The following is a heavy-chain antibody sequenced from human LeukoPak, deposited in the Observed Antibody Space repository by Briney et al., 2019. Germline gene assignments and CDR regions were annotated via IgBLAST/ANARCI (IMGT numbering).Heavy chain of an antibody. J-gene: IGHJ6*03. CDR3: ARSSEGRYYYDSSGNSYFYYYMDV. Sequence: SETLSLTCTVSGGSISSYYWSWVRQPPGKGLEWVGNINYSGGTNYKSSLKSRVTISVDVSTNQFSLKLRSVTAADTAVYYCARSSEGRYYYDSSGNSYFYYYMDVWGKGTTVTISS. D-gene: IGHD3-22*01. CDR2: INYSGGT. V-gene: IGHV4-59*01. CDR1: GGSISSYY.